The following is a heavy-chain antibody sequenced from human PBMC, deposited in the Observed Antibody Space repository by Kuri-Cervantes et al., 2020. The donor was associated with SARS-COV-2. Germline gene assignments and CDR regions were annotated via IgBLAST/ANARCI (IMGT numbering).Heavy chain of an antibody. V-gene: IGHV4-61*08. Sequence: SETLSLTCTVSGGSISSGDYYWSWIRQPPGKGLEWIGYIYYSGSTNYNPSLKSRVTISVDTSKNQFSLKLSSVTAADTAVYYCARVERRWLQFPEYYFDYWGQGTLVTVSS. D-gene: IGHD5-24*01. CDR3: ARVERRWLQFPEYYFDY. CDR2: IYYSGST. J-gene: IGHJ4*02. CDR1: GGSISSGDYY.